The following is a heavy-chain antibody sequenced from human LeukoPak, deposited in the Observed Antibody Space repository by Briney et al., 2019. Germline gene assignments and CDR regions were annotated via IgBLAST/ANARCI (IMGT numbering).Heavy chain of an antibody. CDR1: GFTFSTYT. Sequence: GGSLRLSCAASGFTFSTYTMHWVRQAPGKGLEWVALISYEGSKQDYADSVLGRFTISRDNSKNTLYLEINSLRTEDTAVYYCARAPYSSGWYFASDYWGQGTLVTVSS. V-gene: IGHV3-30-3*01. J-gene: IGHJ4*02. CDR2: ISYEGSKQ. D-gene: IGHD6-19*01. CDR3: ARAPYSSGWYFASDY.